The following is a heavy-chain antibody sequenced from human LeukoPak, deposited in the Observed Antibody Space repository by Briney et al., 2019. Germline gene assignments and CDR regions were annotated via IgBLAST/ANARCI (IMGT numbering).Heavy chain of an antibody. CDR3: ARERGYDYVWGSYRYNENWFDP. CDR1: GGTFSSYA. D-gene: IGHD3-16*02. CDR2: IIPIFGTA. V-gene: IGHV1-69*13. J-gene: IGHJ5*02. Sequence: SVKVSCKASGGTFSSYAISWVRQAPGQGLEWMGGIIPIFGTANYAQKFQGRVTITADESTSTAYMELSNLRSEDTAVYYCARERGYDYVWGSYRYNENWFDPWGQGTLVTVSS.